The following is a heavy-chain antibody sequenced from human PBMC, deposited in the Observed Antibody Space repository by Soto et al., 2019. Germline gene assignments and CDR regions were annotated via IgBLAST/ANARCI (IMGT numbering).Heavy chain of an antibody. V-gene: IGHV4-39*01. D-gene: IGHD2-2*01. CDR1: GGSIRSSGYY. CDR3: ARDCSSSRYYGGYNSGLDV. Sequence: TSETLSLTCTVSGGSIRSSGYYWGWIRQPPGKGLEWIGSIYYSGSTYHNPSLKSRVTISVDTSKNQFSLKLSFVTAADTAVYFCARDCSSSRYYGGYNSGLDVWGQGTTVTVSS. J-gene: IGHJ6*02. CDR2: IYYSGST.